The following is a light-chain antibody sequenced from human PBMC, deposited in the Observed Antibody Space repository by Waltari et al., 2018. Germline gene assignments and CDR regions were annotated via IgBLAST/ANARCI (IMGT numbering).Light chain of an antibody. CDR2: WAS. V-gene: IGKV4-1*01. Sequence: DIVMTQSPDSLAVSLGERATINCKSSQSILASSNNKNYLAWHQQRPGQPPKPLIYWASTRESGVPDRFSGSGSGTDFTLTISSLQAEDVAVYYCQQYYSTPLTFGGGTKVEIK. CDR1: QSILASSNNKNY. J-gene: IGKJ4*01. CDR3: QQYYSTPLT.